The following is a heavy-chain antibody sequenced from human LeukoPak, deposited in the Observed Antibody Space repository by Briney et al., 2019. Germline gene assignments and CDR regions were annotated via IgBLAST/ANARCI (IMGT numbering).Heavy chain of an antibody. D-gene: IGHD1-1*01. CDR1: GDSISGSDYY. Sequence: PSETLSLTCNVSGDSISGSDYYWGWIRQPPGRGLGWIANIWYSGSAYYNPSLQSRVTITVDTSKNQFSLNVKSVTAADSAVYYCLKHAGGIILTWGQGTWVTVSS. CDR3: LKHAGGIILT. J-gene: IGHJ5*02. V-gene: IGHV4-39*01. CDR2: IWYSGSA.